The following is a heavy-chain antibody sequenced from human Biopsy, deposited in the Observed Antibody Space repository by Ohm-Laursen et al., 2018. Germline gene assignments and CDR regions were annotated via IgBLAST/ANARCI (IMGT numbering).Heavy chain of an antibody. J-gene: IGHJ4*02. Sequence: SLRLSCSASGFTFSASAVHWVRQASGKGLEWVGRIRSKAKSYATAYAASVTGRLIISRDDSKNTTYLQMNSLKTENTAVYYCTLEGAGFDNWGQGTLVTVSS. CDR1: GFTFSASA. CDR3: TLEGAGFDN. V-gene: IGHV3-73*01. CDR2: IRSKAKSYAT. D-gene: IGHD3-10*01.